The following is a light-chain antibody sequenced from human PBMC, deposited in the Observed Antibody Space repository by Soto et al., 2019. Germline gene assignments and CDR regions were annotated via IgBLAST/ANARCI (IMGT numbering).Light chain of an antibody. CDR1: QSVSSY. Sequence: ETVLSKSPATRALFSWKGTTLFCRASQSVSSYLAWYQQKPGQAPRLLMYEASNRATGIPARFSGSGSETDFTLTISRLEPEDFAVYYCQRYGNSLTWTFGQGTKVDIK. J-gene: IGKJ1*01. V-gene: IGKV3-20*01. CDR2: EAS. CDR3: QRYGNSLTWT.